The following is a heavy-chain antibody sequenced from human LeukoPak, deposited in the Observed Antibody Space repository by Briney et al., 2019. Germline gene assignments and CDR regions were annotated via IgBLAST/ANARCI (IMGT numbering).Heavy chain of an antibody. D-gene: IGHD6-13*01. J-gene: IGHJ4*02. Sequence: GSSVKVSCKASGGTFSRYAISGVRQAAGRGGEWMGRIIPIFGIANYAQKFQGRGTITADKSTSTAYMELSSLRSEDTAVYYCASPGIAAAGNYFDYWGQGTLVTVSS. CDR3: ASPGIAAAGNYFDY. CDR1: GGTFSRYA. CDR2: IIPIFGIA. V-gene: IGHV1-69*04.